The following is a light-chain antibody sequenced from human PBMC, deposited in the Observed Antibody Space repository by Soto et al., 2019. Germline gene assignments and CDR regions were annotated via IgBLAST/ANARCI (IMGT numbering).Light chain of an antibody. V-gene: IGKV3-20*01. CDR2: GAS. CDR1: QSVSSSY. J-gene: IGKJ4*01. Sequence: EIVLTQSPGTLSLSPGERATLSCRASQSVSSSYLAWYQQKPGQAPRLLIYGASSRATGIPDRFSGSGSGTDFTLTISRLEPEDFAVYYCQQYAYLFGGGTKVEIK. CDR3: QQYAYL.